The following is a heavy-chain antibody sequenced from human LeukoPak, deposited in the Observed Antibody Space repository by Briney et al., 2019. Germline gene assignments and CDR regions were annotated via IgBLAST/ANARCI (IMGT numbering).Heavy chain of an antibody. Sequence: SETLSLTCTVSGGSISSYYWSWIRQPPGKGLEWIGYIYYSGSTNYNPSLKSRVTISVDTSKNQFSLKLSSVTAADTAVYYCARHGIAAAVPGDYYYGMDVWGQGTTVTVSS. D-gene: IGHD6-13*01. CDR2: IYYSGST. J-gene: IGHJ6*02. CDR1: GGSISSYY. V-gene: IGHV4-59*08. CDR3: ARHGIAAAVPGDYYYGMDV.